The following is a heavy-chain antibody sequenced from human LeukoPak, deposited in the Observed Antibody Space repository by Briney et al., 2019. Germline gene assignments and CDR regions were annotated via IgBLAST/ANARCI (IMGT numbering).Heavy chain of an antibody. D-gene: IGHD3-9*01. V-gene: IGHV3-7*01. CDR2: IKQDGSEK. CDR3: ARMDDILTGYYYFDY. Sequence: PGGSLRLSCAASGFTFSSYWMSWVRQVPGKGLEWVANIKQDGSEKYYVDSVKGRFTISRDDAKNSLYLQMNSLRAEDTAVYYCARMDDILTGYYYFDYWGQGTLVTVSS. CDR1: GFTFSSYW. J-gene: IGHJ4*02.